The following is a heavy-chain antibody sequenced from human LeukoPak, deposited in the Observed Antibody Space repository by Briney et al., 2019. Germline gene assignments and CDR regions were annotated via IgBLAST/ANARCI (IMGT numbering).Heavy chain of an antibody. V-gene: IGHV3-74*01. CDR3: ARGNYYGY. Sequence: GGSLRLSCAASGFTFSSYWMHWVRHAPGKGLVWVSRINGDGNSTHYADSVKGRFTISRDNAKNTLYLQMNSLRAEDTAVYYCARGNYYGYWGQGTLVTVSS. CDR1: GFTFSSYW. D-gene: IGHD1-26*01. CDR2: INGDGNST. J-gene: IGHJ4*02.